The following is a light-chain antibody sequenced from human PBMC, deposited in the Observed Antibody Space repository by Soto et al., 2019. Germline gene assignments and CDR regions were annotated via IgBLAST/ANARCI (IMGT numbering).Light chain of an antibody. Sequence: EIVMTQSPATLSVSPGERATLSCRASQSVSSNLAWYQQKPGQAPRLLIYGAYTRATGIPARFSGSGSGTEFTITISSRQSEDVAVYYCQQYNNWSRGTFGQGTKVEIK. V-gene: IGKV3-15*01. CDR1: QSVSSN. CDR3: QQYNNWSRGT. J-gene: IGKJ1*01. CDR2: GAY.